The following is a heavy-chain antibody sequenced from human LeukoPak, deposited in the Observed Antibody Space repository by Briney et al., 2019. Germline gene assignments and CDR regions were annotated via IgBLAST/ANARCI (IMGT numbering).Heavy chain of an antibody. D-gene: IGHD2-15*01. CDR1: GFTFSSYA. Sequence: PGGSLRLSCAASGFTFSSYAVSWVRQAPGKGLEWVSAISGSGGSTYYADSVKGRFTISRDNSKNTLYLQMNSLRAEDTAVYYCAKDSEPYCSGGSCPFDYWGQGTLVTVSS. J-gene: IGHJ4*02. CDR3: AKDSEPYCSGGSCPFDY. V-gene: IGHV3-23*01. CDR2: ISGSGGST.